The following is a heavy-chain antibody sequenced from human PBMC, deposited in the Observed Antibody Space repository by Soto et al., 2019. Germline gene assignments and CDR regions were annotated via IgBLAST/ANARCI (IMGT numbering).Heavy chain of an antibody. J-gene: IGHJ6*02. CDR1: GGTFSSYA. Sequence: QVQLVQSGAEVKKPGSSVKVSCKASGGTFSSYAISWVRQAPGQGLEWMGGIIPIFSTANYAQKFQGRVTITADNSTSTAYMELSSLRSEDTAVYYCARDGLTSGGYYYGMDVWGQGTTVTVSS. CDR2: IIPIFSTA. CDR3: ARDGLTSGGYYYGMDV. V-gene: IGHV1-69*06. D-gene: IGHD3-16*01.